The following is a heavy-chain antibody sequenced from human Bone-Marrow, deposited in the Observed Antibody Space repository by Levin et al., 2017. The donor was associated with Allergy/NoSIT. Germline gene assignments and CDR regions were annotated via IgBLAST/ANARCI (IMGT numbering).Heavy chain of an antibody. J-gene: IGHJ4*02. D-gene: IGHD2-15*01. CDR3: ARGGSCSGGSCYSRFDY. CDR1: GGSISSGGYS. V-gene: IGHV4-30-2*01. Sequence: TSETLSLTCAVSGGSISSGGYSWSWIRQPPGKGLEWIGYIYHSGSTYYNPSLKSRVTISVDRSKNQFSLKLSSVTAADTAVYYCARGGSCSGGSCYSRFDYWGQGTLVTVSS. CDR2: IYHSGST.